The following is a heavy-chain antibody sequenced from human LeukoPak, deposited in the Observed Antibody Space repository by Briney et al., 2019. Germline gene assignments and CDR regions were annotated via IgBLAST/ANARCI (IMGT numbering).Heavy chain of an antibody. CDR3: TRDRYCSGGSCYVAPIDY. D-gene: IGHD2-15*01. CDR1: GYTFSNFY. J-gene: IGHJ4*02. Sequence: ASVKVSCKTSGYTFSNFYIHWVRQAPGQGLEWMAIIRGSGDSPDYAQNFQDRVTMTTDTSTSTAYMELRSLRSDDTAVYYCTRDRYCSGGSCYVAPIDYWGQGTLVTVSS. CDR2: IRGSGDSP. V-gene: IGHV1-46*01.